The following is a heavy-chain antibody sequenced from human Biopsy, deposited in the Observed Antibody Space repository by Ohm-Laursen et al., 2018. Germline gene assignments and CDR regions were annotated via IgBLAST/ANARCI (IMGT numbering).Heavy chain of an antibody. Sequence: TLSLTCTVSGGSMSDHYWSWLRQTPGKGLEWLGDLYYTGKTTYNPSLESRITISVDTSKNKFSLQLDSMTAADTAVYYCGRVWLWRGYGMDVWGQGATVTVSS. V-gene: IGHV4-59*11. CDR2: LYYTGKT. D-gene: IGHD6-19*01. CDR3: GRVWLWRGYGMDV. J-gene: IGHJ6*02. CDR1: GGSMSDHY.